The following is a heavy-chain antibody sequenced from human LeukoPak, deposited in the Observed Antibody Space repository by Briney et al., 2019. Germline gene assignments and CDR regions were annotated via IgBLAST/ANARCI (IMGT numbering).Heavy chain of an antibody. J-gene: IGHJ5*02. CDR3: ARGKLRLGELSLDNWFDP. D-gene: IGHD3-16*02. CDR2: ISSSSSYI. V-gene: IGHV3-21*01. Sequence: GGSLRLSCAASGFTFSSYSMNWVRQAPGKGLEWVSSISSSSSYIYYADSVKGRFTISRDNAKNSLYLQMNSLRAEDTAVYYCARGKLRLGELSLDNWFDPWGQGTLVTVSS. CDR1: GFTFSSYS.